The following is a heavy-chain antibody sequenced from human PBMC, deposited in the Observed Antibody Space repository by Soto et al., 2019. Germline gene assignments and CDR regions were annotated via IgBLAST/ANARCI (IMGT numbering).Heavy chain of an antibody. CDR2: IIPIFGTA. J-gene: IGHJ6*02. CDR1: GGTFSSYA. V-gene: IGHV1-69*13. D-gene: IGHD4-17*01. CDR3: ARVVLPTVSPRRQFYYYYYGMDV. Sequence: GASVKVSCKASGGTFSSYAISWVRQAPGQGLEWMGGIIPIFGTANYAQKFQGRVTITADGSTSTAYMELSSLRSEDTAVYYCARVVLPTVSPRRQFYYYYYGMDVWGQGTTVTVSS.